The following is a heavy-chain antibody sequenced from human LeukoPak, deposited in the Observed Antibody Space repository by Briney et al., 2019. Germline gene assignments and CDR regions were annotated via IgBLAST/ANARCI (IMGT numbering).Heavy chain of an antibody. CDR2: ISGSGGST. D-gene: IGHD3-22*01. Sequence: PGGSLRLSCAASGFTFSSYAMSWVRQAPGKGLEWVSAISGSGGSTYYADSVKGRFTISRDNSKNTLYLQMNSLRAEDTAVYYCAKDRMLFHYYDSRAFDYWGQGTLVTVSS. CDR3: AKDRMLFHYYDSRAFDY. V-gene: IGHV3-23*01. CDR1: GFTFSSYA. J-gene: IGHJ4*02.